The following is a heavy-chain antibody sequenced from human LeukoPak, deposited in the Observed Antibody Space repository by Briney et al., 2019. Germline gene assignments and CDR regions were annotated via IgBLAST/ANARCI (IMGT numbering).Heavy chain of an antibody. Sequence: GGSLRLSCAASGFTFSSYEMNWVRQAPGKGLEWVSYISSSGSTIYYADSVKGRFTISRDNAKNSLYLQMNSLRAEDAAVYYCAKGTYSQSSSSTQYYFDYWGQGTLVTVSS. CDR2: ISSSGSTI. D-gene: IGHD6-13*01. V-gene: IGHV3-48*03. CDR3: AKGTYSQSSSSTQYYFDY. J-gene: IGHJ4*02. CDR1: GFTFSSYE.